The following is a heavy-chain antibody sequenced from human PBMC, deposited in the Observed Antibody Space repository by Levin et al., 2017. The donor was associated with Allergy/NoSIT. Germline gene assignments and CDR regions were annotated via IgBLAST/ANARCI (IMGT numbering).Heavy chain of an antibody. CDR3: AREMRRDYGDYGGWFDP. Sequence: SVKVSCKASGGTFNIYTISWVRQAPGQGLAWMGRIIPILGIANHAQQFQGRVTITADNSTSTAYLELSSLRSEDTAVYYCAREMRRDYGDYGGWFDPWGQGTLVTVSS. CDR2: IIPILGIA. V-gene: IGHV1-69*04. CDR1: GGTFNIYT. J-gene: IGHJ5*02. D-gene: IGHD4-17*01.